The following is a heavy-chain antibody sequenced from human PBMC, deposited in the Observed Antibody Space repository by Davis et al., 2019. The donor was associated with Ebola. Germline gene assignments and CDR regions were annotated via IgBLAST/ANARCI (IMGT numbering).Heavy chain of an antibody. V-gene: IGHV1-8*02. CDR2: ISAYNGNT. D-gene: IGHD6-13*01. J-gene: IGHJ4*02. CDR3: AGGRSSSWFK. Sequence: ASVKVSCKASGGTFSSYAISWVRQPPGQGPEWMGWISAYNGNTNYAQKLQGRVTMTRNTSISTAYMELSSLRSEDTAVYYCAGGRSSSWFKWGQGTLVTVSS. CDR1: GGTFSSYA.